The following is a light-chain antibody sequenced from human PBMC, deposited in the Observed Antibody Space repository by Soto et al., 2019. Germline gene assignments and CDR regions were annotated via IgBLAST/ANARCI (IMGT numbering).Light chain of an antibody. CDR3: QQYDSSPYT. V-gene: IGKV3-20*01. J-gene: IGKJ2*01. CDR1: QSVSSRY. CDR2: STS. Sequence: IVLMQSPGTLSLSPGERATLSCRASQSVSSRYLAWFQQKPGQAPRRLIYSTSSRATGIPDRFSGSGSAKDFTLTISRLEPEDFAVFFCQQYDSSPYTLGQGTKLEIK.